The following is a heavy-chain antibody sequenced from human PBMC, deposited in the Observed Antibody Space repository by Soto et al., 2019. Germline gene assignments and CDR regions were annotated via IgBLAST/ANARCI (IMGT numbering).Heavy chain of an antibody. CDR1: GGSISGGGYY. Sequence: PSETLSLTCTVSGGSISGGGYYWSWIRQHPGKGLEWIGYIYYSGSTYYNPSLKSRVTISVDTSKNQFSLKLSSVTAADTAVYYCARNHATAYDSSGYYSSFFDYWGQGTLVTVSS. D-gene: IGHD3-22*01. CDR2: IYYSGST. V-gene: IGHV4-31*03. J-gene: IGHJ4*02. CDR3: ARNHATAYDSSGYYSSFFDY.